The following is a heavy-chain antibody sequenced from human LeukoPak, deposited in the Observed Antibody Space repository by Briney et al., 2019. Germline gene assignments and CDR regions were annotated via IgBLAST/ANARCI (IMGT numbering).Heavy chain of an antibody. CDR3: AKDQSSSSWGYYYYYYMDV. D-gene: IGHD6-13*01. CDR1: GVTVSSNY. Sequence: GGSLRLSCAASGVTVSSNYMSWVRQAPGKRLEWVSIIYSGGSTFYADSVKGRFTISRDNSKNTLYLQMNSLRAEDTAVYYCAKDQSSSSWGYYYYYYMDVWGKGTTVTVSS. J-gene: IGHJ6*03. V-gene: IGHV3-53*01. CDR2: IYSGGST.